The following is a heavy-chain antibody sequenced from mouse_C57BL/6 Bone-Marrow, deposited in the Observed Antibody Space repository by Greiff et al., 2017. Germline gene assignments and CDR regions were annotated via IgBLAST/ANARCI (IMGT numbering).Heavy chain of an antibody. V-gene: IGHV1-81*01. J-gene: IGHJ3*01. CDR3: ARSSYGNYEFAY. Sequence: QVQLQQSGAELARPGASVKLSCKASGYTFTSYGISWVKQRTGQGLEWIGEIYPRSGNTYYNEKFKGKATLTADKSSSTAYMELRSLTSEDSAVYFCARSSYGNYEFAYWGQGTLVTVSA. CDR2: IYPRSGNT. D-gene: IGHD2-1*01. CDR1: GYTFTSYG.